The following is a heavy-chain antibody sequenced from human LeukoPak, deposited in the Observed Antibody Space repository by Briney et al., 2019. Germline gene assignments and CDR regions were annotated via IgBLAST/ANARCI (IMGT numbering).Heavy chain of an antibody. D-gene: IGHD3-22*01. V-gene: IGHV3-7*03. Sequence: TGGSLRLSCAASGFTFSSYEMNWVRQAPGKGLEWVANIKPDGSDKAYVDSVKGRFTISRDNTKNSLYLQMSSLRAEDTAVYYCAKLLYYYDSSQPYWGQGTLVTVSS. CDR1: GFTFSSYE. J-gene: IGHJ4*02. CDR2: IKPDGSDK. CDR3: AKLLYYYDSSQPY.